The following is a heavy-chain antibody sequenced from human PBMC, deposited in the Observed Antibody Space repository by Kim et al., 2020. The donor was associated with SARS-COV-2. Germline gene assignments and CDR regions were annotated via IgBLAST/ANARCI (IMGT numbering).Heavy chain of an antibody. Sequence: SGNTNCAQKFQERVTITRDMSTSTAYMELSSLRSEDTAVYYCAAAYGMDVWGQGTTVTVSS. V-gene: IGHV1-58*01. CDR3: AAAYGMDV. J-gene: IGHJ6*02. CDR2: SGNT.